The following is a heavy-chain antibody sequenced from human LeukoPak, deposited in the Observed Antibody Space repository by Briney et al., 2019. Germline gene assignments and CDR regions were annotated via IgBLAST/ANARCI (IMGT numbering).Heavy chain of an antibody. CDR2: ISGNSAFI. CDR1: GFTFNTYA. Sequence: GGSLRLSCAASGFTFNTYAMTWVRHAPGKGLERVSSISGNSAFIYYADSVRGRFTISRDNAKNSLYLQMSSLRAEDTAVYYCARGHTSGWSNFDCWGLGTLVTVSS. J-gene: IGHJ4*02. CDR3: ARGHTSGWSNFDC. V-gene: IGHV3-21*01. D-gene: IGHD6-19*01.